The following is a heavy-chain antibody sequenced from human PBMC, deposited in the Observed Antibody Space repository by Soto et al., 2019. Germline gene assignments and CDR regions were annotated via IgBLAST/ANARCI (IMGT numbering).Heavy chain of an antibody. V-gene: IGHV3-23*01. D-gene: IGHD6-13*01. Sequence: GGSLILSCAASGFTFSNYAMSLVRQAPGKRLEWVSAISGSGSSTYCGDTVKARFTISRDNSTTTLYMQMNSLRAEDTAVDYWAKDNWESTRWYRHFDYWGQGTLVTVSS. J-gene: IGHJ4*02. CDR2: ISGSGSST. CDR1: GFTFSNYA. CDR3: AKDNWESTRWYRHFDY.